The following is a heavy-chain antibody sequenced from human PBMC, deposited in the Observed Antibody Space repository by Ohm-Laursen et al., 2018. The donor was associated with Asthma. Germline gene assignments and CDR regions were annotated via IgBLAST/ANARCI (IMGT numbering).Heavy chain of an antibody. Sequence: VKGSCKASGDAFSNYDIRWARQAPGQRGEWGGGGIPVLGTTNYAQKFQGRVTITADESTSTAYMELSSLRSEDTAVYYCARDFRDTMIVVPIGGWFDPWGQGTMVTVSS. CDR2: GIPVLGTT. D-gene: IGHD3-22*01. V-gene: IGHV1-69*01. J-gene: IGHJ5*02. CDR1: GDAFSNYD. CDR3: ARDFRDTMIVVPIGGWFDP.